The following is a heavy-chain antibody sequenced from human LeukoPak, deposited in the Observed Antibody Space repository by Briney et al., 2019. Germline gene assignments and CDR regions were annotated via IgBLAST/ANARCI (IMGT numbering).Heavy chain of an antibody. CDR2: IYYSGST. Sequence: SETLSLTCTVSGGSISSYYWSWIRQPPGKGLEWIGYIYYSGSTNYNPSLKSRVTISVDTSKNQFSLKLSSVTAADTAVYYCARERLGAFDYWGQGTLVTVSS. CDR1: GGSISSYY. V-gene: IGHV4-59*01. D-gene: IGHD3-16*01. CDR3: ARERLGAFDY. J-gene: IGHJ4*02.